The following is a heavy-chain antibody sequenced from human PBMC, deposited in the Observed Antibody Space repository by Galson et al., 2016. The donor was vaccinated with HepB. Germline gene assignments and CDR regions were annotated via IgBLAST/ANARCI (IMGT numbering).Heavy chain of an antibody. J-gene: IGHJ4*02. V-gene: IGHV1-3*01. CDR2: INAGNGNT. Sequence: SVKVSCKASGYTFTSYAMHWVRQAPGQRLEWMGWINAGNGNTKYSQKFQDRVTITRDTSASTAYMELSSLRSEDTAVYYCARDREIVAYYFDYWGQGTLVTVSS. CDR3: ARDREIVAYYFDY. CDR1: GYTFTSYA. D-gene: IGHD3-22*01.